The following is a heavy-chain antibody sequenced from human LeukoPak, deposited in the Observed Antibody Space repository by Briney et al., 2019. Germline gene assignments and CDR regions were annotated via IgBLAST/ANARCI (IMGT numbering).Heavy chain of an antibody. CDR1: GYTFTSYA. D-gene: IGHD1-20*01. J-gene: IGHJ4*02. V-gene: IGHV7-4-1*02. CDR3: AKSRHPYNWNDGAFFDY. CDR2: INTNTGNP. Sequence: ASVKVSCKASGYTFTSYAMNWVRQAPGQGLEWMGWINTNTGNPTYAQGFTGRFVFSLDTSVSTAYLQISSLKAEGTAVYYCAKSRHPYNWNDGAFFDYWGQGTLVTVSS.